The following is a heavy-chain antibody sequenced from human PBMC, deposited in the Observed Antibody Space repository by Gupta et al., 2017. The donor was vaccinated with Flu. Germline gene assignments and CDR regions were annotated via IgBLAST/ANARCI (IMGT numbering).Heavy chain of an antibody. Sequence: EVQLLESGGGLVQPGWSLRLSCAASGFPFSSYAMTWVRQAPGKGLEWVSAISSSGGSTYYADSVKGRFTISRDNSKNTLYLQMNSLRAEDTAVYYCAKDHPAAYDDYGDSVYYYYGMDVWGQGTTVTVSS. CDR2: ISSSGGST. CDR1: GFPFSSYA. V-gene: IGHV3-23*01. D-gene: IGHD4-17*01. CDR3: AKDHPAAYDDYGDSVYYYYGMDV. J-gene: IGHJ6*02.